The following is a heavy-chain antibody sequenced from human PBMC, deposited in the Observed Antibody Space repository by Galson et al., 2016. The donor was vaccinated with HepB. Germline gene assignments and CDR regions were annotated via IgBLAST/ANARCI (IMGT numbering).Heavy chain of an antibody. CDR1: GYTFTSYA. Sequence: SVKVSCKASGYTFTSYAMHWVRQAPGQRLEWMGWINAGNDNTKYSQKFQGRVTITRDTSASTVYMELSSLRSEDTAVYYCASANSRYCSSTSCYDEGGFDPWGQGTLVTVSP. D-gene: IGHD2-2*01. CDR2: INAGNDNT. V-gene: IGHV1-3*01. J-gene: IGHJ5*02. CDR3: ASANSRYCSSTSCYDEGGFDP.